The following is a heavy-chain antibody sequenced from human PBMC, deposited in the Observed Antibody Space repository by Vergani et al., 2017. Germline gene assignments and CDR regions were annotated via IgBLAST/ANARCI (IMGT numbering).Heavy chain of an antibody. D-gene: IGHD3-22*01. CDR1: GYTFTRYF. V-gene: IGHV1-46*01. CDR2: INPGGGST. CDR3: ARDYYESSGYYYRDF. J-gene: IGHJ4*02. Sequence: QVQLVQSGAEVKKPGASVKISCKASGYTFTRYFIHWVRQAPGQGLEWMGIINPGGGSTSYAQKFQGRVTMTRDTSTSTVYMELSSLRSEDTAVYYCARDYYESSGYYYRDFWGQGTQVTVSS.